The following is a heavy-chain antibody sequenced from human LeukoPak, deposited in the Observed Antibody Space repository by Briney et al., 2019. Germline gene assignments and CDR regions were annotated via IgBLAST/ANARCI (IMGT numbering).Heavy chain of an antibody. J-gene: IGHJ5*02. CDR1: GFTFSSHA. CDR3: AKDILRVATIGWLDP. Sequence: PTGGSLRLSCAASGFTFSSHAMSWVRQAPGKGLEWVSAISGSGGSTYYADSVKGRFTISRDNSKNTLYLQMNSLRAEDTAVYYCAKDILRVATIGWLDPWGQGTLVTVSS. V-gene: IGHV3-23*01. CDR2: ISGSGGST. D-gene: IGHD5-12*01.